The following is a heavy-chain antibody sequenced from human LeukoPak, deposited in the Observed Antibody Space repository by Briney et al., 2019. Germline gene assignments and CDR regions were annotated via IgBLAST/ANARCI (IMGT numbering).Heavy chain of an antibody. J-gene: IGHJ4*02. D-gene: IGHD2-2*01. Sequence: PGGSLRLSCTVSGFAFDEHGMSWVRQVPGRGLEWVSGINWSGGSTGYADPLRGRFTISRDNAKNSLYLQMDSLRAEDTALYYCARAPITSPFYFDYWGQGTLVTVSS. CDR2: INWSGGST. CDR3: ARAPITSPFYFDY. CDR1: GFAFDEHG. V-gene: IGHV3-20*04.